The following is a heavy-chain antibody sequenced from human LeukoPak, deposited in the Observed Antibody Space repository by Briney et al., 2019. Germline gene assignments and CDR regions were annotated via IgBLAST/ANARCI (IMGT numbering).Heavy chain of an antibody. CDR3: TADPPGMSTSTGIDH. Sequence: KPGGSVTLLCAVWGFPFCNAWVPCLRQITERAVECVGRIKSKTDGGKTDYTAPVKRIFTISRDDSKNNLYLQMNSLKVEDTAVYYCTADPPGMSTSTGIDHWGQGTLVTVSS. J-gene: IGHJ4*02. V-gene: IGHV3-15*05. CDR1: GFPFCNAW. CDR2: IKSKTDGGKT. D-gene: IGHD2-2*01.